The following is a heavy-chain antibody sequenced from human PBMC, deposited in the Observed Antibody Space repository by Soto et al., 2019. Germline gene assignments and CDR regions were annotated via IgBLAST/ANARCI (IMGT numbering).Heavy chain of an antibody. CDR3: VKNGAYALDY. V-gene: IGHV4-4*02. CDR2: IYRGTSP. J-gene: IGHJ4*02. D-gene: IGHD4-17*01. CDR1: GDSISSDKW. Sequence: PSETLSLTLAVSGDSISSDKWWSWVRQPPEKGLEWIGEIYRGTSPTYNPSLESRVTISVDKSKNKFSLKLNSVTAADTAVYYFVKNGAYALDYWGQGTMVTVSS.